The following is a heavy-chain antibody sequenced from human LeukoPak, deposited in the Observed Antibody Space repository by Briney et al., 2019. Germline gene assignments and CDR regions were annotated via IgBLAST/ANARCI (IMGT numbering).Heavy chain of an antibody. D-gene: IGHD2/OR15-2a*01. V-gene: IGHV4-59*01. CDR1: GGSISSYY. CDR2: IYYTGST. CDR3: AREGTIINYYFDY. J-gene: IGHJ4*02. Sequence: PSETLSLTCTVSGGSISSYYWSWIRQPPGKGLEWIGYIYYTGSTNYNPSLKSRVTISVDTSENQFSLKLSSVTAADTAVYYCAREGTIINYYFDYWGQGTLVTVSS.